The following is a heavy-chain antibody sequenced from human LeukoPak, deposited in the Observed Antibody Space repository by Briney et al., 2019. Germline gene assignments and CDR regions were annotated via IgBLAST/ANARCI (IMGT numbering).Heavy chain of an antibody. V-gene: IGHV3-30-3*01. D-gene: IGHD6-19*01. Sequence: GRSLRLSCAASGFTFSSYAMHWVRQAPGKGLEWVPVISYDGSNKYYADSVKGRFTISRDNAKNSLYLQMNSLRAEDTAVYYCALEGGIAVAGVSDAFDIWGQGTMVTVSS. J-gene: IGHJ3*02. CDR3: ALEGGIAVAGVSDAFDI. CDR1: GFTFSSYA. CDR2: ISYDGSNK.